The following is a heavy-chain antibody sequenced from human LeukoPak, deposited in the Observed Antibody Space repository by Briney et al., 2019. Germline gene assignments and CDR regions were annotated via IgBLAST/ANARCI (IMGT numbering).Heavy chain of an antibody. CDR1: GFTFSNYG. J-gene: IGHJ4*02. CDR3: AKDRGSLAAAGSLNYYFDY. V-gene: IGHV3-30*18. CDR2: ISYDASNK. D-gene: IGHD6-13*01. Sequence: GGSLRLSCAASGFTFSNYGMHWVRQAPGKGLEWVTVISYDASNKYYADSVRGRFTISRDNSKNTLYLQMNSLRAEDTAVYYCAKDRGSLAAAGSLNYYFDYWGQGTLVTVSS.